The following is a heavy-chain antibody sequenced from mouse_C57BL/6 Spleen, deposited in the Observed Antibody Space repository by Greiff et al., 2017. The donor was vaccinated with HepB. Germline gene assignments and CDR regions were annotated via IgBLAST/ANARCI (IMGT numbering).Heavy chain of an antibody. V-gene: IGHV1-54*01. CDR3: ARGATGWYFDV. J-gene: IGHJ1*03. D-gene: IGHD6-1*01. CDR1: GYAFTNYL. Sequence: VMLVESGAELVRPGTSVKVSCKASGYAFTNYLIEWVKQRPGQGLEWIGVINPGSGGTNYNEKFKGKATLTADKSSSTAYMQLSSLTSEDSAVYFCARGATGWYFDVWGTGTTVTVSS. CDR2: INPGSGGT.